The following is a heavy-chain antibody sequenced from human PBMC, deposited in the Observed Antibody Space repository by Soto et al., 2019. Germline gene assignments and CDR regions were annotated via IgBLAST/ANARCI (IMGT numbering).Heavy chain of an antibody. CDR1: GGSIRSHY. V-gene: IGHV4-59*08. D-gene: IGHD6-13*01. Sequence: SETLSLTCTVSGGSIRSHYWSWIRQPPGKGLEWIAYGSDNGDTNYNPSLQSRVFVSVDTSKNQFSLKLTSVTAADTALYYCARHYCPTSSRCYYFDDRGQGTPVTVSS. CDR2: GSDNGDT. J-gene: IGHJ4*02. CDR3: ARHYCPTSSRCYYFDD.